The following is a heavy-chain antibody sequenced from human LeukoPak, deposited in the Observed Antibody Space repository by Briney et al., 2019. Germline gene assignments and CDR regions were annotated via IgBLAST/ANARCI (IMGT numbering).Heavy chain of an antibody. Sequence: SETLSLTCAVSGYSISSGYYWGWIRQPPGKGLEWIGSIYHSGSTYYNPSLKSRVTISVDTSKNQFSLKLSSVTAADTAVCYCASQYYDILTGYYTGKYYFDYWGQGTLVTASS. J-gene: IGHJ4*02. CDR1: GYSISSGYY. CDR3: ASQYYDILTGYYTGKYYFDY. V-gene: IGHV4-38-2*01. D-gene: IGHD3-9*01. CDR2: IYHSGST.